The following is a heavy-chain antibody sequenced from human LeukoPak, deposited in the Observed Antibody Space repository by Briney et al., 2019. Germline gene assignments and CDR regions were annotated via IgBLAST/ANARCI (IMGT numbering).Heavy chain of an antibody. V-gene: IGHV5-51*01. Sequence: GESLEISCKGSGYNFISYWIGWVRPVPGKGLEWVGIIYPGDSDTRYSPSFQGQVTISADKSISTAYLQWSSLKASDAAMYYCARLRGGDFNDYWGQGALVTVSS. CDR1: GYNFISYW. CDR3: ARLRGGDFNDY. J-gene: IGHJ4*02. CDR2: IYPGDSDT. D-gene: IGHD2-21*02.